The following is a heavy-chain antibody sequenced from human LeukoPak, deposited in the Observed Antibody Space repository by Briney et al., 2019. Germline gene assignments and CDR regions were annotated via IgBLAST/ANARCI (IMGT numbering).Heavy chain of an antibody. D-gene: IGHD6-19*01. J-gene: IGHJ4*02. V-gene: IGHV3-11*04. Sequence: GGSLRLSCAASGFTFSDSYMTWVRQAPGRGVEWVAYISGSGHDINYSESAKGRFTISRDNAKNSLYLQMNSLRAEDTAVYYCARDSSGWYGHFDYWGQGTLVTVSS. CDR1: GFTFSDSY. CDR2: ISGSGHDI. CDR3: ARDSSGWYGHFDY.